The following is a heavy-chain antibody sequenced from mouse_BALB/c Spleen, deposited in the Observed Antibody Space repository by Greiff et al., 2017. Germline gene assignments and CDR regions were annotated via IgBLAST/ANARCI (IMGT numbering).Heavy chain of an antibody. CDR3: ARDYGSSSAAWFAY. Sequence: VMLVESGPGLVAPSQSLSITCTVSGFSLTSYGVHWVRQPPGKGLEWLGVIWAGGSTNYNSALMSRLSISKDNSKSQVFLKMNSLQTDDTAMYYCARDYGSSSAAWFAYWGQGTLVTVSA. CDR2: IWAGGST. J-gene: IGHJ3*01. CDR1: GFSLTSYG. V-gene: IGHV2-9*02. D-gene: IGHD1-1*01.